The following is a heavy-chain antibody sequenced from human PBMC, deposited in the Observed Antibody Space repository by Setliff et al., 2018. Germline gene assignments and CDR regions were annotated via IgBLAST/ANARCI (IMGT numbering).Heavy chain of an antibody. CDR1: GFTFSSYW. CDR3: AKGGRGYSGWRPRHYYYMDV. V-gene: IGHV3-7*01. CDR2: IKQDGSEK. Sequence: PGGSLRLSCAASGFTFSSYWMSWVRQAPGKGLEWVANIKQDGSEKYYADSVKGRFTISRDNSKNTLYLQMNSLRAEDTAVYYCAKGGRGYSGWRPRHYYYMDVWGKGTTVTVSS. J-gene: IGHJ6*03. D-gene: IGHD5-12*01.